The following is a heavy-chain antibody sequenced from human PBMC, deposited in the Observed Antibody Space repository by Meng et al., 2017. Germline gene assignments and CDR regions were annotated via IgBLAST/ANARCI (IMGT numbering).Heavy chain of an antibody. CDR3: TTASITMVRGVITANYYYYYGMDV. D-gene: IGHD3-10*01. CDR1: GFTFSNAW. CDR2: IKSKTDGGTT. Sequence: GESLKISCAASGFTFSNAWMSWVRQAPGKGLEWVGRIKSKTDGGTTDYAAPVKGRFTISRDDSKNTLYLQMNSLKTEDTAVYYCTTASITMVRGVITANYYYYYGMDVWGQGTTVTVSS. V-gene: IGHV3-15*01. J-gene: IGHJ6*02.